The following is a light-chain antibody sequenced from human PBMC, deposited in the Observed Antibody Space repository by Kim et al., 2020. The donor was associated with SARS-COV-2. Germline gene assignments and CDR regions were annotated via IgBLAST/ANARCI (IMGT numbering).Light chain of an antibody. J-gene: IGKJ4*01. Sequence: DIQMTQSPSTLSASVGDRVTITCRASQSIDSWLAWYQQKPGKAPNLLIYKASNLESGVPSRFSGSGSGTAFTLTISSLQPDDFATYYCQQYNSKRTFGRGTKLEI. CDR1: QSIDSW. CDR3: QQYNSKRT. V-gene: IGKV1-5*03. CDR2: KAS.